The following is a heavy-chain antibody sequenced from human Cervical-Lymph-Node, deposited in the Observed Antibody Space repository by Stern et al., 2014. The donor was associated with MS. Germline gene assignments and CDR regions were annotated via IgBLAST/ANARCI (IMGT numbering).Heavy chain of an antibody. CDR3: TPDYHYYGMDV. Sequence: EVQLVESGGGLVKPGGSLRLSCAASGFTFSNAWMSWVRQAPGKVLEWVGRIKSKTDGGTTDYAAPVKGRFTISRDDSKNTLYLQMNSLKTEDTAVYYCTPDYHYYGMDVWGQGTTVTVSS. CDR1: GFTFSNAW. CDR2: IKSKTDGGTT. V-gene: IGHV3-15*01. J-gene: IGHJ6*02.